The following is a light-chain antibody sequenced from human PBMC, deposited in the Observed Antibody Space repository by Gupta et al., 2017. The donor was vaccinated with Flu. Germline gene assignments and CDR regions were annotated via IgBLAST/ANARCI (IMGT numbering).Light chain of an antibody. V-gene: IGLV2-14*01. CDR3: SSYASSSAVL. CDR2: EVT. CDR1: SSDVGGYNY. J-gene: IGLJ2*01. Sequence: QSALTQPAPVSGSPGQSITISCTGTSSDVGGYNYVSWYQQYPGKAPKLMIFEVTNRPSGVSNRFSGSKSGNTASLTISGLQAEDEADYYCSSYASSSAVLFGGGTKLTVL.